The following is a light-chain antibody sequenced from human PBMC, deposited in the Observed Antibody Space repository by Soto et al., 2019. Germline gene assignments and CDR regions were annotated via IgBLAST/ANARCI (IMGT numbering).Light chain of an antibody. CDR3: SSYAGLNDWRV. V-gene: IGLV2-8*01. CDR2: EVS. CDR1: SSDVGGYNV. Sequence: QSALTQPPSASGSPGQSVTISCTGTSSDVGGYNVVSWYQQHPGKAPKLMIYEVSQRPAGVPDLFSGSKSGNAASLTVSVLHADDEADYCGSSYAGLNDWRVFGTGTKVTVL. J-gene: IGLJ1*01.